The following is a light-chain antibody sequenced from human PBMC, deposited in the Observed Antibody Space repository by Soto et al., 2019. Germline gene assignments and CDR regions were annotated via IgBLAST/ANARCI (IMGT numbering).Light chain of an antibody. J-gene: IGKJ1*01. CDR3: QQYRT. CDR1: QSVSSNY. V-gene: IGKV3-20*01. CDR2: RAS. Sequence: EIVLTQSPGTLSLSPGERATLSCRASQSVSSNYLAWSQQKPGQAPKVLIYRASIRATGIPDRFTGSGSGTDFTLPISRLEPEDFAVYYCQQYRTFGQGTKVDIK.